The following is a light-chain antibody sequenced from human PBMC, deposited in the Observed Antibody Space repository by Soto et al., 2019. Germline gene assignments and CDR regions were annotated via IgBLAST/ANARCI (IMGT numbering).Light chain of an antibody. CDR2: SNN. J-gene: IGLJ1*01. CDR3: AAWDDSLNGYV. Sequence: QSVLTQPPSASGTPGQRVTISCSGSSSNIGSNTVNWYQQLPGTAPKLLIYSNNQRPSGVPDRFSGSKSGISASLAISGLHSEDEADYYCAAWDDSLNGYVFGTGTKLTVL. CDR1: SSNIGSNT. V-gene: IGLV1-44*01.